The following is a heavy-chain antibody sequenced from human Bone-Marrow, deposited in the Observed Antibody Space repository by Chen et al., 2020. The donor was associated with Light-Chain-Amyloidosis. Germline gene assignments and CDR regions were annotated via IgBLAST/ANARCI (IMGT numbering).Heavy chain of an antibody. D-gene: IGHD5-12*01. V-gene: IGHV5-51*01. J-gene: IGHJ4*02. CDR2: IYPADSDA. Sequence: EVQLEQSGPEVKKPGESLKISCKGSGYTFPNYWIGWVRQMPGKGLEWMGVIYPADSDASYSPSLEGQVTISADKSITTAYLQWRSLKASDTAMYYCARRREGYNFDYWGQGTLVTVSS. CDR1: GYTFPNYW. CDR3: ARRREGYNFDY.